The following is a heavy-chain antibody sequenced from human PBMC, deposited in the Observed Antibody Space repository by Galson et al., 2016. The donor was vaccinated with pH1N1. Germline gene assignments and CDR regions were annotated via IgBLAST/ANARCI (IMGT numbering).Heavy chain of an antibody. CDR3: ARGFRGGYNYALFDH. Sequence: SVKVSCKASGVTFTIYTIAWVRQAPGQGLEWMGGISAMFDTTTYAQKFQGRVTITADRLTTTVYMNLSSLGFDDTAVYYCARGFRGGYNYALFDHWGQGSLVIVSS. CDR1: GVTFTIYT. J-gene: IGHJ4*02. CDR2: ISAMFDTT. V-gene: IGHV1-69*06. D-gene: IGHD5-18*01.